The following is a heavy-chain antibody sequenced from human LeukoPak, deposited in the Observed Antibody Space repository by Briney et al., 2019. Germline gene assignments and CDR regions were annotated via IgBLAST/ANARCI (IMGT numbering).Heavy chain of an antibody. Sequence: ASVKVSCKASGYTFTSYGISWVRQATGQGLEWMGWISAYNGNTNYAQKLQGRVTMTTDTSTSTAYMELRSLRSDDTAVYYCARYYYGSGSHHYGMDVWGQGTTVTVSS. D-gene: IGHD3-10*01. CDR1: GYTFTSYG. J-gene: IGHJ6*02. CDR2: ISAYNGNT. CDR3: ARYYYGSGSHHYGMDV. V-gene: IGHV1-18*01.